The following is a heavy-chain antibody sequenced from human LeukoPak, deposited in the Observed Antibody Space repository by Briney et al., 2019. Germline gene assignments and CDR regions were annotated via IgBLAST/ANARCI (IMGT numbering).Heavy chain of an antibody. Sequence: GGSLRLSCAASGFTFSSYGMHWVRQAPGKGLEWVAVISSDGNNKNYVDSVKGRFTFSRDNSKNTLYLQMNSLRAEDTAVYYCAKGNDIGGYYYPHFDYWGQGTLVTVSS. J-gene: IGHJ4*02. D-gene: IGHD3-22*01. CDR2: ISSDGNNK. CDR3: AKGNDIGGYYYPHFDY. CDR1: GFTFSSYG. V-gene: IGHV3-30*18.